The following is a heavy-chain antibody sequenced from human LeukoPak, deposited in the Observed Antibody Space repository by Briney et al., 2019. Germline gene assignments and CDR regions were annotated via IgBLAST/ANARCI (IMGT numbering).Heavy chain of an antibody. J-gene: IGHJ4*02. CDR2: IKEDGSET. CDR1: GLIFSNYW. D-gene: IGHD3-10*01. CDR3: EAYGSV. V-gene: IGHV3-7*03. Sequence: GGSLRLSCAASGLIFSNYWMTWVRQAPGKGLEWVANIKEDGSETYYVDSVKGRFTISRDNDENTLYLQMNSLRAEDTAVYYCEAYGSVWGQGTLVIVSS.